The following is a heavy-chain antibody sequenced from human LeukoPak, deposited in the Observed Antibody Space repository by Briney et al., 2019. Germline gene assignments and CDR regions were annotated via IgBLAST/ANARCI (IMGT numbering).Heavy chain of an antibody. CDR1: GYTFTSYG. J-gene: IGHJ3*02. D-gene: IGHD6-6*01. CDR2: ISAYNGNT. CDR3: ARVSLDPSSSDAFDI. Sequence: ASVKVSCKASGYTFTSYGISWVRQAPGQGLEWMGWISAYNGNTNYAQKLQGRVTMTTDTSTSTAYMELRSLRSDDTAVYYCARVSLDPSSSDAFDIWGQGTVVTVSS. V-gene: IGHV1-18*01.